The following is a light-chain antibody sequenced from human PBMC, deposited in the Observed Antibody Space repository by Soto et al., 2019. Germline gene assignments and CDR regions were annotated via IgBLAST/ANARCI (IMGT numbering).Light chain of an antibody. V-gene: IGKV3-15*01. Sequence: EIGMTQSPAPLSVSPGEKAPLSFRARQRISSNLAWYQQKPGQAPRLLIYGASTRATGIPARFSGSGSGTEFTLTISRLEPEDFAVYSCQQYGSSPTTFGQGTRREIK. CDR2: GAS. J-gene: IGKJ5*01. CDR3: QQYGSSPTT. CDR1: QRISSN.